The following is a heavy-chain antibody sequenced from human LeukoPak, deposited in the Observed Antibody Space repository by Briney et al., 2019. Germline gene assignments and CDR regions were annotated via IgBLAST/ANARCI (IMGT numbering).Heavy chain of an antibody. CDR1: GFTFSSYA. Sequence: GGSLRLSYAASGFTFSSYAMSWVRQAPGKGLEWDSTITGSGGHTYYAASVTGRLTISRDKSKNTLYLQINSLRGEGTAIYYWAKESPVAATGRSWFDPGGQGTRVTVSS. CDR3: AKESPVAATGRSWFDP. D-gene: IGHD6-13*01. J-gene: IGHJ5*02. CDR2: ITGSGGHT. V-gene: IGHV3-23*01.